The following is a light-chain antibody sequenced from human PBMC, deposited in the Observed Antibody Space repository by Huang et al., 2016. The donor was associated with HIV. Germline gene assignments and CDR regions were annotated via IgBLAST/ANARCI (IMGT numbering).Light chain of an antibody. V-gene: IGKV3-15*01. CDR3: QQYDTWPPYI. J-gene: IGKJ2*01. Sequence: EIVMTQSPATLSVSPGERVSLSCSASQNINSHLAWNQQKPGQAPRILIYSSSRRGPGIPGRCSGSGSGTEFTLTIRSLQYEDFAVYYCQQYDTWPPYIFGQGTKLEIK. CDR1: QNINSH. CDR2: SSS.